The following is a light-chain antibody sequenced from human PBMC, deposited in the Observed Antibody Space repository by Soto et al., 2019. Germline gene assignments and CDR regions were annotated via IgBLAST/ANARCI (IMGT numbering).Light chain of an antibody. J-gene: IGKJ1*01. V-gene: IGKV1-5*01. CDR1: QDIGRR. Sequence: IQMTQSPSSVSASIGDRVTITCRASQDIGRRLAWFQQKPGKAPKLLIYDASSLESGVPSRFSGSGSGTEFTLTISSLQPDDFATYYCQQYNSYRWTFGQGTKVDI. CDR2: DAS. CDR3: QQYNSYRWT.